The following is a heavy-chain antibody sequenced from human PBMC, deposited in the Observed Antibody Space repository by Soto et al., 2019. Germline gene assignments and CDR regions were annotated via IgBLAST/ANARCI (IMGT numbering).Heavy chain of an antibody. Sequence: GGSLRLSCTASGFTFDSFAMTWVRQAPGKGLEWVSAISASGGSTFYADSVKGRFTISRDSSKNTLYLQMNSLRAEDTAVYYCARGAVMPDSWGQGTLVTVSS. V-gene: IGHV3-23*01. CDR3: ARGAVMPDS. D-gene: IGHD3-16*01. CDR1: GFTFDSFA. J-gene: IGHJ4*02. CDR2: ISASGGST.